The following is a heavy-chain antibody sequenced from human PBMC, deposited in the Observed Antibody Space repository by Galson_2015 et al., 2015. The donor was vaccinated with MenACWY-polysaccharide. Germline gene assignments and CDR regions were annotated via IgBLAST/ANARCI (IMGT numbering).Heavy chain of an antibody. J-gene: IGHJ6*02. CDR3: ARAYCDRITCYGMDV. CDR1: GFTFNSYA. D-gene: IGHD2/OR15-2a*01. V-gene: IGHV3-30-3*01. Sequence: SLRLSCAASGFTFNSYAMHWVRQAPGKGLEWLAVISHDETNKYYADSVKGRFTISRDNSKNTLYLQMNSLRAEDTAVFYCARAYCDRITCYGMDVWGQGTTVAVSS. CDR2: ISHDETNK.